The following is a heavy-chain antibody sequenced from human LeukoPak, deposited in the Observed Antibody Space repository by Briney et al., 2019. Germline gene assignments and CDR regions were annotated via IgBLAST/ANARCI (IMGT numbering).Heavy chain of an antibody. CDR2: ISSDGSNT. D-gene: IGHD2-2*02. CDR3: ARYTGGGVY. V-gene: IGHV3-74*01. J-gene: IGHJ4*02. CDR1: GFTFSNGY. Sequence: GGSLRLSCAVSGFTFSNGYMHWVRQPPGKGPVWVSRISSDGSNTIYADSVKGRFTISRDDARNTLYLQMNSLRDADTAVYYCARYTGGGVYWGQGTLVTVSS.